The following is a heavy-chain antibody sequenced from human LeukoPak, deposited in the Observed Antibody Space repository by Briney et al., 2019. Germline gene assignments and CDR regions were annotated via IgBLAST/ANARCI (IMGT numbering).Heavy chain of an antibody. CDR2: IYHSGST. V-gene: IGHV4-38-2*02. J-gene: IGHJ3*02. Sequence: SETLSLTCTVSGSSIISGYYWGWVRQPPGKGLEWVGSIYHSGSTYYNPSLKSRVTMSVDTSKNQFSLKLSSVTAADTAVYYCARGRTDGWYRGAFDIWGQGTMVTVSS. D-gene: IGHD6-19*01. CDR3: ARGRTDGWYRGAFDI. CDR1: GSSIISGYY.